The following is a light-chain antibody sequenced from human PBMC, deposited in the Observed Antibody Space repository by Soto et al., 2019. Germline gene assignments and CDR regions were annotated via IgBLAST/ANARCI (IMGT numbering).Light chain of an antibody. Sequence: QSVLTQPPSASGSPGQSVTISCTGTSSDVGGYNYVSWYQQHPGKAPKLMIYEVSKRPSGVPDRFSGSKSGNTASLTVSGLQAEDEAEYYCSSDAGSNNVYDFGTGTK. CDR1: SSDVGGYNY. J-gene: IGLJ1*01. CDR3: SSDAGSNNVYD. V-gene: IGLV2-8*01. CDR2: EVS.